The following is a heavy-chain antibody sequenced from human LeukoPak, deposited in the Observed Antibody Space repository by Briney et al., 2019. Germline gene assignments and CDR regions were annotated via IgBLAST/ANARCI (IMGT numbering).Heavy chain of an antibody. J-gene: IGHJ6*03. CDR2: IYTSGST. Sequence: SETLSLTCTVSGGSISSYYWSWIRQPPGKGLEWIGYIYTSGSTNYNPSLKSRVTISVDTSKNQFSLKLSSVTAADTAVYYCARGSGYCSSTSCYSLYYYYYMDVWGKGTTVTVSS. CDR1: GGSISSYY. V-gene: IGHV4-4*09. D-gene: IGHD2-2*03. CDR3: ARGSGYCSSTSCYSLYYYYYMDV.